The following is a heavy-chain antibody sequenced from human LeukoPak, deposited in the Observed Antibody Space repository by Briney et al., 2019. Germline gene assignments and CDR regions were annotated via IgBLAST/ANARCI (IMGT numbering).Heavy chain of an antibody. CDR2: IIPIFGTA. Sequence: SVKVSFKASRCTFTRYDINWVRQAPGQGLEWMGRIIPIFGTANYAQKFQGRVTITTDESTSTAYMGLSSLRSEDTAVYYCARSSGSDDAFDIWGQGTMVTVSS. CDR3: ARSSGSDDAFDI. CDR1: RCTFTRYD. D-gene: IGHD3-22*01. J-gene: IGHJ3*02. V-gene: IGHV1-69*05.